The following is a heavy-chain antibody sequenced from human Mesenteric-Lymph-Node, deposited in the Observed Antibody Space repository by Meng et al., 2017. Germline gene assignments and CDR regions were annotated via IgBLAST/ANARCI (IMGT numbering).Heavy chain of an antibody. CDR2: IFHSGDT. Sequence: SETLSLTCSVSGYSITSGYYWGWIRQPPGKGLEWIASIFHSGDTYSNPSLQSRVTISVDTSKNHLSLSLTSVTAADTAVYYCARGPTPRTVAATRTFDYWGQGTLVTVSS. CDR1: GYSITSGYY. V-gene: IGHV4-38-2*02. CDR3: ARGPTPRTVAATRTFDY. D-gene: IGHD2-15*01. J-gene: IGHJ4*02.